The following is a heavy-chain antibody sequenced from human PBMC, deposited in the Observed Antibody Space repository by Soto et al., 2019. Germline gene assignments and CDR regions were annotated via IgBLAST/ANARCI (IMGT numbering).Heavy chain of an antibody. V-gene: IGHV3-53*04. CDR2: IYSGGST. CDR1: GFTVSSNY. CDR3: AREVSRDYYYYYMDV. J-gene: IGHJ6*03. Sequence: GGSLRLSCAASGFTVSSNYMSWVRQAPGKGLEWVSVIYSGGSTYYADSVKGRFTISRHNSKNTLYLQMNSLRAEDTAVYYCAREVSRDYYYYYMDVWGKGTTVTVSS.